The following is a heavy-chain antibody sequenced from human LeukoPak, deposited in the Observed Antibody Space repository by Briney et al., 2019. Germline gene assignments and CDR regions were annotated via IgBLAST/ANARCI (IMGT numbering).Heavy chain of an antibody. CDR3: ARVIAAAAVYNWFDP. CDR1: GGSFSGYY. Sequence: SETLSLTCAVYGGSFSGYYWSWIRQPPGKGLEWIGEINHSGSTNYNPSLKSRVTISVDTSKNQLSLKLSSVTAADTAVYYCARVIAAAAVYNWFDPWGQGTLVTVSS. J-gene: IGHJ5*02. D-gene: IGHD6-13*01. CDR2: INHSGST. V-gene: IGHV4-34*01.